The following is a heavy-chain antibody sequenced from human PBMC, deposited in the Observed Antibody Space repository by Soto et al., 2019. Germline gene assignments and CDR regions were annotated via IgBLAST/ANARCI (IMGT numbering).Heavy chain of an antibody. V-gene: IGHV1-69*01. CDR1: GGSFSSNA. J-gene: IGHJ3*02. Sequence: QVQLVQCGAEVKKPGSSVKVSCKASGGSFSSNAVSWVRQAPGQGLEWMGGIIPILGSANYAQQFRDRLTITADGSTTTTHMELNSLRSEDAAVYYCASRERVDAFDIWGQGTLVTVSS. CDR3: ASRERVDAFDI. D-gene: IGHD1-26*01. CDR2: IIPILGSA.